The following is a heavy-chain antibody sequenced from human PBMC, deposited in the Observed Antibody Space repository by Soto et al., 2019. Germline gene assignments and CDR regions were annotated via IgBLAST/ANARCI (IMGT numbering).Heavy chain of an antibody. CDR1: DASVSSGDYF. D-gene: IGHD3-10*01. J-gene: IGHJ4*01. CDR2: IYNSRNT. V-gene: IGHV4-31*03. CDR3: AGVLRSFYSCVP. Sequence: SETLSLTCSVSDASVSSGDYFWSRLRQHPGEGLEWIGYIYNSRNTYYNPSLKSRVTISVDTSKNQFSLNLGSVTAADLAVYYCAGVLRSFYSCVPRGKATLVTVSS.